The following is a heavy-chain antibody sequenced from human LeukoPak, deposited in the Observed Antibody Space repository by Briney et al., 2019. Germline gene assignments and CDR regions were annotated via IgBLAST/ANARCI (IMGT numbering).Heavy chain of an antibody. D-gene: IGHD2-2*01. V-gene: IGHV1-69*06. CDR1: GGSFSRYA. CDR2: IIPIFGTA. J-gene: IGHJ4*02. CDR3: ARDRPEYCSSTSCYADG. Sequence: ASVNVSCKASGGSFSRYAISWVRQAPGQGLEWMGGIIPIFGTANYAQKFQGRVTITADKSTSTAYMELSSLRSEDTAVYYCARDRPEYCSSTSCYADGWGQGTLVTVSS.